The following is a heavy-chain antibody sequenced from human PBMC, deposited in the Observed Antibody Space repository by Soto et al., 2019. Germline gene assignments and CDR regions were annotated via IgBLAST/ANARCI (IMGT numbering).Heavy chain of an antibody. CDR1: GYSFTIYW. J-gene: IGHJ4*02. V-gene: IGHV5-51*01. CDR3: ARSRSGDYPGRDFDY. CDR2: IYPGDSDT. Sequence: GESLKISCKGSGYSFTIYWIAWVRQMPGKALEWMGIIYPGDSDTRYSPSFQGQVTISADKSISTAYLQWSSLKASDTAMYYCARSRSGDYPGRDFDYWGQGTLVTVSS. D-gene: IGHD4-17*01.